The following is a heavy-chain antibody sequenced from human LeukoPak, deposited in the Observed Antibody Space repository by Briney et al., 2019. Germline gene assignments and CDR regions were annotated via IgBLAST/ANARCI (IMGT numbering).Heavy chain of an antibody. Sequence: SETLSLTCTVSGGSIRGYYWNWLRQAAGGGLEWIGRIYTSGTTDVNPSLKSRVSMSVDTSNNQVSLRVTSVTAADTAVYYCARNKRGIGGFDPWGQGTLVIVSS. CDR1: GGSIRGYY. J-gene: IGHJ5*02. V-gene: IGHV4-4*07. CDR3: ARNKRGIGGFDP. D-gene: IGHD3-16*01. CDR2: IYTSGTT.